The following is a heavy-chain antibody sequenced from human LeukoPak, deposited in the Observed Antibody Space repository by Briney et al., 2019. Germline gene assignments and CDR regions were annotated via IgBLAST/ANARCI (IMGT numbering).Heavy chain of an antibody. CDR1: GFTFDSYS. Sequence: GGSLRLSCAAFGFTFDSYSMTWVRQAPGKGLEWISSITTRSDYTYYTDSVEGRFTISRDDAKNSLFLQMNSLRVEDTAIYYCARGGTGSENDYWGQGILVTVSS. J-gene: IGHJ4*02. D-gene: IGHD3/OR15-3a*01. CDR3: ARGGTGSENDY. CDR2: ITTRSDYT. V-gene: IGHV3-21*01.